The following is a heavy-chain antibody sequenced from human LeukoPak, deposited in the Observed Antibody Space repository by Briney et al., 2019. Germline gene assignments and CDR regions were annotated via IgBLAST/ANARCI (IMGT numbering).Heavy chain of an antibody. D-gene: IGHD3-10*01. Sequence: SETLSLTCAVYGGSFSGYYWSWIRQPPGKGLEWIGEFNHSGSTNYNPSLKSRVTISVDTSKNQFSLKLSSVTAADTAVYYCARGLDQYGSGSYYNDYWGQGTLVTVSS. CDR1: GGSFSGYY. J-gene: IGHJ4*02. V-gene: IGHV4-34*01. CDR3: ARGLDQYGSGSYYNDY. CDR2: FNHSGST.